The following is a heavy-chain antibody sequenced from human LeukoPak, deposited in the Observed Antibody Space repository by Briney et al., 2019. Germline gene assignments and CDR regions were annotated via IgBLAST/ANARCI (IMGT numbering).Heavy chain of an antibody. Sequence: PGGSLRLSCAASGFTFDDYGMNWVRQAPGKRLEWISAINWNGGSTRYADSVKGRFTISRDNAKNSLYLQMNSLRAEDTAVYYCARDGLWTPDYWGQGTLVTVSS. CDR1: GFTFDDYG. J-gene: IGHJ4*02. V-gene: IGHV3-20*04. D-gene: IGHD2-21*01. CDR3: ARDGLWTPDY. CDR2: INWNGGST.